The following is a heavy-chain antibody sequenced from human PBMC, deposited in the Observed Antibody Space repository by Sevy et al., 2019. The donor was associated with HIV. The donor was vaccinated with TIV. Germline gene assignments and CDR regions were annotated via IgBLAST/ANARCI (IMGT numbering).Heavy chain of an antibody. D-gene: IGHD3-22*01. CDR3: ARKDSSGL. Sequence: GGSLRLSCAASGFTFSSYWMSWVRQAPGKGLEWVATMKEDGSERNYVDSVKGRFTISRDNAKNSLYLQMNSLRAEDTAVYYCARKDSSGLWGQGTLVTVSS. J-gene: IGHJ4*02. CDR2: MKEDGSER. V-gene: IGHV3-7*01. CDR1: GFTFSSYW.